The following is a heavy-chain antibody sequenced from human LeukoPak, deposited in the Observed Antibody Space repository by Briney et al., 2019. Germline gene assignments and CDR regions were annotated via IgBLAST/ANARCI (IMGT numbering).Heavy chain of an antibody. D-gene: IGHD2-15*01. CDR3: ASQYCSGGSCYGANDY. V-gene: IGHV1-69*05. CDR2: IIPIFGTA. Sequence: SVKVSCKASGYTFTSYGISWVRQAPGQGLEWMGRIIPIFGTANYAQKFQGRVTITTDESTSTAYMELSSLRSEDTAVYYCASQYCSGGSCYGANDYWGQGTLVTVSS. J-gene: IGHJ4*02. CDR1: GYTFTSYG.